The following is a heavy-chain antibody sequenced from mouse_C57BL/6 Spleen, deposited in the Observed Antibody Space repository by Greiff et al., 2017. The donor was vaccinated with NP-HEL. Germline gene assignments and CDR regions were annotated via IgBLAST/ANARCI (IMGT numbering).Heavy chain of an antibody. J-gene: IGHJ4*01. V-gene: IGHV5-6*02. Sequence: DVKLVESGGDLVKPGGSLKLSCAASGFTFSSYGMSWVRQTPDKRLEWVATISSGGSYTYYPDSVKGRFTISRDNAKNTLYLQMSSLKSEDTAMYYCARRRGNHAMDYWGQGTSVTVSS. CDR1: GFTFSSYG. D-gene: IGHD2-1*01. CDR2: ISSGGSYT. CDR3: ARRRGNHAMDY.